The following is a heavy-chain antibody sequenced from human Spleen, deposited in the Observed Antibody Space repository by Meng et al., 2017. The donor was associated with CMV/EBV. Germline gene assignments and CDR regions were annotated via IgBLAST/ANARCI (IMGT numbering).Heavy chain of an antibody. J-gene: IGHJ4*02. D-gene: IGHD1-14*01. CDR3: ARGPPDTTTNDY. Sequence: QVQLVQSGAEVKKPGASVKASCKSSGYTFTDYYIHWVRQAPGKGLEWMGRINPNTGDTNYAPKFQGRVTMTRDTSASTAYMELSSLRSDDSAVYYCARGPPDTTTNDYWGQGTLVTVSS. CDR1: GYTFTDYY. V-gene: IGHV1-2*06. CDR2: INPNTGDT.